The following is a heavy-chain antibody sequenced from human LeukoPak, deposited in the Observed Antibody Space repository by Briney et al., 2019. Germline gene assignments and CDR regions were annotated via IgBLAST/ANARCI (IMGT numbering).Heavy chain of an antibody. CDR2: MNQDGSAK. J-gene: IGHJ6*02. D-gene: IGHD3-16*01. Sequence: GGSLRLSCAASGFTFSDSWMSWVRQAPGKGLEWLANMNQDGSAKGYVDSVKGRFTISRDNARNSLYLQMSSLRAEDTAVYYCATYTHWVAGDVWGQGTTVTVSS. CDR1: GFTFSDSW. CDR3: ATYTHWVAGDV. V-gene: IGHV3-7*01.